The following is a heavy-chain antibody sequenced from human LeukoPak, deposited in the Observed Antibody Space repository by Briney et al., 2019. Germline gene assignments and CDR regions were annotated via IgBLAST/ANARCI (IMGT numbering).Heavy chain of an antibody. D-gene: IGHD6-6*01. V-gene: IGHV4-59*08. CDR3: AREYSSSSGRRAFDF. Sequence: PSETLSLTCTVSGGSMNNYYWSWIRQPPGQGLEWIGNIYYRGSTTYNPSLRSRVTISVDTSKNQFSLRLISVTAADTAVYYCAREYSSSSGRRAFDFWGQGTMVTVSS. J-gene: IGHJ3*01. CDR1: GGSMNNYY. CDR2: IYYRGST.